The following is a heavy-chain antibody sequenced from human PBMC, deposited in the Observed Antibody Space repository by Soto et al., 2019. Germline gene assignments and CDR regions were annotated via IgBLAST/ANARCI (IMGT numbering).Heavy chain of an antibody. J-gene: IGHJ5*02. CDR2: IKQDGSEK. V-gene: IGHV3-7*01. D-gene: IGHD1-7*01. CDR1: GFTFSSYW. CDR3: ARDRNTWNYFNCFDT. Sequence: PGGSLRLSCAASGFTFSSYWMSWVRQAPGKGLEWVANIKQDGSEKYYVDSVKGRFTISRDNAKNSLYLQMNSLRAEDTAVYYCARDRNTWNYFNCFDTWGQGTLVTVSS.